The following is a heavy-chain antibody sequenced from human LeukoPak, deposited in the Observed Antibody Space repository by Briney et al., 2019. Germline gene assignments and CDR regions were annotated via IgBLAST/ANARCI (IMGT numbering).Heavy chain of an antibody. D-gene: IGHD5-18*01. CDR1: GYTFTRYY. V-gene: IGHV1-2*02. CDR3: ARDKKRVDTAMAPGY. CDR2: VNPNSGGT. Sequence: ASVKVSCKASGYTFTRYYMHWVRQAPGQGVEWMGWVNPNSGGTNYAQKFQGRVTITRDTSTSTAYMQLRRLRSDDTAVYYCARDKKRVDTAMAPGYWGQGTLVTVSS. J-gene: IGHJ4*02.